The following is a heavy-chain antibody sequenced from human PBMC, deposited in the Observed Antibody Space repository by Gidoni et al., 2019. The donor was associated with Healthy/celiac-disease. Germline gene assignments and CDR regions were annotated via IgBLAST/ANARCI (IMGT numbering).Heavy chain of an antibody. D-gene: IGHD3-10*01. CDR3: AHRGKVRGVIIPAPRFDP. CDR1: GFTFSRYA. CDR2: IRGSGGST. V-gene: IGHV3-23*01. Sequence: EVQLLESGGGLVQPGGSLRLSCAASGFTFSRYAMSWVRQDPGKGLEWVSAIRGSGGSTYYADSVKGRFTISRDNSKNTLYLQMNSLRAEDTAVYYCAHRGKVRGVIIPAPRFDPWGQGTLVTVSS. J-gene: IGHJ5*02.